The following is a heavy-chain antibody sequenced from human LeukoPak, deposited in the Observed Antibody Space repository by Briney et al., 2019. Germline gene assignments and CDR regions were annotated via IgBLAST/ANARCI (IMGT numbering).Heavy chain of an antibody. Sequence: ASVKVSCKASGYTFTGYYMHWVRQAPGQGLEGMGWINPNSGGTNYAQKFQGRVTMTRDTSISTAYMELSRLRSDDTAVYYCARDDEYSSSFLFDYWGQGTLVTVSS. CDR2: INPNSGGT. CDR3: ARDDEYSSSFLFDY. D-gene: IGHD6-6*01. CDR1: GYTFTGYY. V-gene: IGHV1-2*02. J-gene: IGHJ4*02.